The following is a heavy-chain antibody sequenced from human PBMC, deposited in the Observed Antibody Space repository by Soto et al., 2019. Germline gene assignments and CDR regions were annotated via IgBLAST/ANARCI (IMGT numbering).Heavy chain of an antibody. CDR2: ISPDGTST. CDR3: ARDGGGLAH. V-gene: IGHV3-74*01. D-gene: IGHD3-16*01. CDR1: GFTFGSYW. J-gene: IGHJ4*02. Sequence: EVQLVESGGGLVQPGGSLRLSCAASGFTFGSYWMHWVRQAPGKGLVWVSRISPDGTSTSNADSVKGRFTISRDNTKNTLHLQMDSLRVEDTAVYYRARDGGGLAHWGQGTLVTVSS.